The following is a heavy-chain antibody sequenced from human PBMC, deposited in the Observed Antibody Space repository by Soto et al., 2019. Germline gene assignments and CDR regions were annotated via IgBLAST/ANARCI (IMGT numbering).Heavy chain of an antibody. D-gene: IGHD2-15*01. CDR2: ISWNSGNI. Sequence: GGSLRLSCAASGFTFDDYAMHWVRQAPGKGLEWVSGISWNSGNIDYADSVRGRFTISRDNGKNSLYLQMNSLSVEDTAVYYCASERCSGYRCYHFDSWCQRPLVSLSS. V-gene: IGHV3-9*01. CDR1: GFTFDDYA. J-gene: IGHJ4*02. CDR3: ASERCSGYRCYHFDS.